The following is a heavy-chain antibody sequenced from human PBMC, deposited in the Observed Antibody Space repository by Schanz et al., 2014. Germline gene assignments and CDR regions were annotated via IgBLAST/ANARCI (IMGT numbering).Heavy chain of an antibody. V-gene: IGHV3-30*02. Sequence: QVQLVESGGGVVQPGRSLRLSCAGSGFSFSDYGMHWVRQAPGRGLEWVAFIRYDGSNKYYADSVKGRFTISRDNSKNTLYLQMNSLRPEDTAVYYCAKEGSIYWDRSVDYWGQGTLVTVSS. CDR3: AKEGSIYWDRSVDY. D-gene: IGHD1-26*01. CDR1: GFSFSDYG. CDR2: IRYDGSNK. J-gene: IGHJ4*02.